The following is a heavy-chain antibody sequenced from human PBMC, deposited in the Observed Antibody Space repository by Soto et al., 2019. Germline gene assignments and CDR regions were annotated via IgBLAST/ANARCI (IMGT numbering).Heavy chain of an antibody. CDR2: IYSSGST. D-gene: IGHD3-9*01. J-gene: IGHJ5*02. CDR1: GGSVSSDTHY. Sequence: SETLSLTCTVSGGSVSSDTHYWSWIRQPPGKRLEWIGFIYSSGSTYNNPSLKSRVTISIDTSKNQFSLKLSSVTAADTAVYYCARVLPRTILTGAGWSDPWGQGTLVTVSS. CDR3: ARVLPRTILTGAGWSDP. V-gene: IGHV4-31*03.